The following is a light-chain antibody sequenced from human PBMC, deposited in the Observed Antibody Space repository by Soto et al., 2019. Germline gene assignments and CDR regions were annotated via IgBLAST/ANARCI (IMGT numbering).Light chain of an antibody. J-gene: IGKJ1*01. CDR2: GAS. CDR1: QSVRSSY. Sequence: EIVLTQSPGTLSLSPGERATLSCRASQSVRSSYLAWYQQKPGQAPRLLIYGASSRATGIPDRFSGSGSGTDFTLTISRLEPADFAVYYCQQRSNWPPVTFGQGINVDIK. V-gene: IGKV3D-20*02. CDR3: QQRSNWPPVT.